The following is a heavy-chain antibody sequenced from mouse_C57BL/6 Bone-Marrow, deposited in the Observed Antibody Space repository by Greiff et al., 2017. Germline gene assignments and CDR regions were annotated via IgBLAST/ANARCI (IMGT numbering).Heavy chain of an antibody. J-gene: IGHJ4*01. CDR2: ISDGGSYT. Sequence: EVMLVESGGGLVKPGGSLKLSCAASGFTFSSYAMSWVRQTPEKRLEWVATISDGGSYTYYPDNVKGRFTISRDNAKNNLYLQMSHLKSEDTAMYYCARDTSGSCYAMDYWGQGTSVTVSS. D-gene: IGHD1-1*01. V-gene: IGHV5-4*01. CDR1: GFTFSSYA. CDR3: ARDTSGSCYAMDY.